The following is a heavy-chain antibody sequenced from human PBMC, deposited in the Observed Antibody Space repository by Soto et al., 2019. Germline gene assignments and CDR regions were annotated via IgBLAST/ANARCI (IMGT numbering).Heavy chain of an antibody. Sequence: ASVKVSCKASVYTFTGYYMHWVRQAPGQGLEWLGWINPNSGGTNYAQKFQGWVTMTRDTSISTAYMELSRLRSDDTAVYYCARGSRRFLEWLSPNYFDYWGQGTLVTVSS. CDR2: INPNSGGT. CDR3: ARGSRRFLEWLSPNYFDY. J-gene: IGHJ4*02. D-gene: IGHD3-3*01. V-gene: IGHV1-2*04. CDR1: VYTFTGYY.